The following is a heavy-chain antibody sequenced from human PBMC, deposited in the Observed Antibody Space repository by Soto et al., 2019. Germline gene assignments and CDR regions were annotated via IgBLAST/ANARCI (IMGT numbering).Heavy chain of an antibody. CDR2: IKSKTDGGTT. CDR3: TTVYGDYGSVDY. J-gene: IGHJ4*02. V-gene: IGHV3-15*01. CDR1: GFTFSNAW. D-gene: IGHD4-17*01. Sequence: EVQLVESGGGLVKPGGSLRLSCAASGFTFSNAWMSWVRQAPGKGLEWVGRIKSKTDGGTTDYAAPVKGRFTISRDDSKNTLYLQMNSLKSEDTAVYYCTTVYGDYGSVDYWGQGTLVTVSS.